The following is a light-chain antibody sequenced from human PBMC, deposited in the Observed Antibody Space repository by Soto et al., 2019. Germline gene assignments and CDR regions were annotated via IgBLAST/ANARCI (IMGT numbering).Light chain of an antibody. CDR1: SSDVGGYNR. Sequence: QSALTQPPSVSGSPGQSVTISCSGTSSDVGGYNRVSWYQHPPGTAPKLVIFEVSNRPSGVPDRFSGSKSGNTASLAISGLRAEDEADYYCSSYTSSNTLIFGGGTKLTVL. J-gene: IGLJ2*01. V-gene: IGLV2-18*02. CDR2: EVS. CDR3: SSYTSSNTLI.